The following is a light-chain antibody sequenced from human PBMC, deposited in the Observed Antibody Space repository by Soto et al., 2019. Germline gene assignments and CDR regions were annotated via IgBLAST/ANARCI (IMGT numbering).Light chain of an antibody. Sequence: DIQMTQSPSSLSAAVGYIVTIPCRASQTISRNLNRHQQKPGKAPQLLNDAACSSQSRVTSRFSGSGSGTDFTLAISSLQPEDVATYYCQQSDSIPITFGQGTRLEIK. V-gene: IGKV1-39*01. CDR3: QQSDSIPIT. J-gene: IGKJ5*01. CDR1: QTISRN. CDR2: AAC.